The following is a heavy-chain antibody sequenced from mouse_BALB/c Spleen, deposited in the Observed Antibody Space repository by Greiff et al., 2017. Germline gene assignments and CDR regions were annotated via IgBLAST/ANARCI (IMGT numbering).Heavy chain of an antibody. V-gene: IGHV1S81*02. CDR1: GYTFTSYW. Sequence: QVQLQQPGAELVKPGASVKLSCKASGYTFTSYWMHWVKQRPGQGLEWIGEINPSNGRTNYNEKFKSKATLTVDKSSSTAYMQLSSLTSEDSAVYYCARGNYLDYWGQGTTLTVSS. J-gene: IGHJ2*01. CDR2: INPSNGRT. CDR3: ARGNYLDY.